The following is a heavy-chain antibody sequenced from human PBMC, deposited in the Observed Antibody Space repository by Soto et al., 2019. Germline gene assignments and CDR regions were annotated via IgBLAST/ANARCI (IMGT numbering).Heavy chain of an antibody. V-gene: IGHV5-10-1*01. J-gene: IGHJ6*02. CDR2: IDPSDSYT. D-gene: IGHD6-25*01. CDR1: GYSFTIYW. CDR3: ARPNGHALAAPLDV. Sequence: GEPLKISCNGSGYSFTIYWISWVRQMPGKGLEWMGRIDPSDSYTNYSPSFQGHVTISADKSISTAYLQWSSLKASDTAMYYCARPNGHALAAPLDVWGQGTTVTVSS.